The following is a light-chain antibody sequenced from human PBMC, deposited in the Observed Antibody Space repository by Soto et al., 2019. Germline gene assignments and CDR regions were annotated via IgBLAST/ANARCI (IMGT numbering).Light chain of an antibody. CDR3: QSYESSLSGFDV. Sequence: QSVLTQPPSVSGAPGQRVTISCTGSRSNIGGGYDVHWYQQLPGTAPKLLIYGNDNRPSGVPDRFSGSKSGTSASLAISGLQAEDEADYYCQSYESSLSGFDVFGTGTKLTVL. V-gene: IGLV1-40*01. CDR2: GND. J-gene: IGLJ1*01. CDR1: RSNIGGGYD.